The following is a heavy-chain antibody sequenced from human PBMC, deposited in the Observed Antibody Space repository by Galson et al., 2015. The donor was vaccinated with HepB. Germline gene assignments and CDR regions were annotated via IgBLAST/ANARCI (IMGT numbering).Heavy chain of an antibody. V-gene: IGHV3-30*02. CDR3: AKEDRYSSGWYPYYFDY. D-gene: IGHD6-19*01. J-gene: IGHJ4*02. CDR1: GFTFSSYG. CDR2: IRYDGSNK. Sequence: SLRLSCAASGFTFSSYGVHWVRQAPGKGLEWVAFIRYDGSNKYYADSVKGRFTISRDNSKNTLYLQMNSLRAEDTAVYYCAKEDRYSSGWYPYYFDYWGQGTLVTVSS.